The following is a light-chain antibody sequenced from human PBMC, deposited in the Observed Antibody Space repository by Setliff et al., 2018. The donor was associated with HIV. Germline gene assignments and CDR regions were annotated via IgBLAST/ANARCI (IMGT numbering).Light chain of an antibody. CDR3: SSFTSSNTLV. Sequence: LTQPASVSGSPGQSITISCSGTSSDVGGYRYVSWYQQFPGKAPKLIIYAVSNRPSGVSNRLSGSKSGNTASLTISGLQAEDEADYYCSSFTSSNTLVFGGGTK. J-gene: IGLJ3*02. CDR1: SSDVGGYRY. V-gene: IGLV2-14*01. CDR2: AVS.